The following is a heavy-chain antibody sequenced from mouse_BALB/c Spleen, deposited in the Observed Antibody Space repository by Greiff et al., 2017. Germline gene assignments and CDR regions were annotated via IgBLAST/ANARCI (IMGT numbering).Heavy chain of an antibody. CDR1: SYTFTDYA. D-gene: IGHD2-4*01. Sequence: VQLQQSGPELVRPGVSVKISCKGSSYTFTDYAMHWVKQSHAKSLEWIGVISTYYGNTNYNQKFKGKATMTVDKSSSTAYMELARLTSEDSAVYYCARSTMITTSFAYWGQGTLVTVSA. J-gene: IGHJ3*01. CDR3: ARSTMITTSFAY. V-gene: IGHV1-67*01. CDR2: ISTYYGNT.